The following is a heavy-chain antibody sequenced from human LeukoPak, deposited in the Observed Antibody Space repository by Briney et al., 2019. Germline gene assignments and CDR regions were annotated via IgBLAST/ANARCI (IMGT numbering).Heavy chain of an antibody. CDR3: AREGFIDNYHYMDV. CDR1: GFTFSSYS. V-gene: IGHV3-21*01. CDR2: FSSSSSYI. J-gene: IGHJ6*03. Sequence: PGGSLRLSCAASGFTFSSYSMNWVRQAPGKGLEWVSSFSSSSSYIYNADSVKGRFTISRDNDKNSLYLQMNSLRAVDTAVYYCAREGFIDNYHYMDVWGKGTTVTVSS.